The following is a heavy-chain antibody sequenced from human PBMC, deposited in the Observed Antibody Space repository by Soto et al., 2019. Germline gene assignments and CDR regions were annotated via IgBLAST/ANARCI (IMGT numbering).Heavy chain of an antibody. CDR3: ARDTNYYDSSGYYEIGAIDI. J-gene: IGHJ3*02. V-gene: IGHV1-18*01. Sequence: ASVKVSCKASGYTFTSYGISWVRQAPGQGLEWMGWISAYNGNTNYAQKLQGRVTMTTDTSTSTAYMELRSLRSDDTAVYYCARDTNYYDSSGYYEIGAIDIWGQGTMVTVSS. CDR2: ISAYNGNT. CDR1: GYTFTSYG. D-gene: IGHD3-22*01.